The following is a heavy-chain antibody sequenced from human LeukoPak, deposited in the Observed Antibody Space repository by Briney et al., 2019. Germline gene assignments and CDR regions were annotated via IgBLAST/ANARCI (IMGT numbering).Heavy chain of an antibody. CDR2: INSDGSST. J-gene: IGHJ4*02. V-gene: IGHV3-74*01. D-gene: IGHD2-2*02. CDR3: ATDGGYCSRTSCYRGDYFDY. Sequence: GGSLRLSCAASGFTFSSYWMHWVRQAPGKGLVWVSRINSDGSSTSYADSVKGRFTISRDNAKNSLYLQMNSLRVEDTAVYYCATDGGYCSRTSCYRGDYFDYWGQGTLVTVSS. CDR1: GFTFSSYW.